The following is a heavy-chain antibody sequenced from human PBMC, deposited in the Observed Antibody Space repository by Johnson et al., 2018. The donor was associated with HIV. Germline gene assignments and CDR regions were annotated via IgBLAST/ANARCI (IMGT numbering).Heavy chain of an antibody. J-gene: IGHJ3*02. D-gene: IGHD6-6*01. Sequence: QVQLVESGGGVVQPGRSLRLYCAASGFTFSSYAMHWVRQAPGKGLEWVAVISYDGSNKYYADSVKGRFTISRDNSKNTLYLQMNSLRAEDTAVYYCARASVSSPRYSSSSDDAFDIWGQGTMVTVSS. V-gene: IGHV3-30*04. CDR3: ARASVSSPRYSSSSDDAFDI. CDR1: GFTFSSYA. CDR2: ISYDGSNK.